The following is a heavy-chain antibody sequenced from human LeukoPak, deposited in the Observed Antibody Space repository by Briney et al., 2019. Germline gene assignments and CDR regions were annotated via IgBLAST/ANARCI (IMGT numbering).Heavy chain of an antibody. CDR2: INPNSGGT. J-gene: IGHJ1*01. CDR1: GYTFTGYY. Sequence: ASVKVSCKASGYTFTGYYMHWVRQAPGQGLEWMGRINPNSGGTNYAQKFQGRVTMTRDTSISTAYMELSRLRSDDTAVYYFARILSGDYVLAYFQHWGQGTLVTVSS. V-gene: IGHV1-2*06. CDR3: ARILSGDYVLAYFQH. D-gene: IGHD4-17*01.